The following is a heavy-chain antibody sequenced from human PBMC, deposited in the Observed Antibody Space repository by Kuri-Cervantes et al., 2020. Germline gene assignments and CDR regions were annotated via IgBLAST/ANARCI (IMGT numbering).Heavy chain of an antibody. CDR2: INAANGNT. V-gene: IGHV1-3*01. D-gene: IGHD3/OR15-3a*01. CDR3: VREPRTSRDYYFDY. Sequence: ASVKVSCKASGYTFNYYAINWMRQAPGQRLEWMGWINAANGNTKYSQNFQGRVTMATDTSTSTAYMELRSLRSDDTAIYYCVREPRTSRDYYFDYWGQGTLVTVSS. J-gene: IGHJ4*02. CDR1: GYTFNYYA.